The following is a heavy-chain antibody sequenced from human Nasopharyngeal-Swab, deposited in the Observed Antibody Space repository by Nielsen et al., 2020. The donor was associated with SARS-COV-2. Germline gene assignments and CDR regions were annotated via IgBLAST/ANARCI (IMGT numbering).Heavy chain of an antibody. CDR3: ATNWDYRFDY. Sequence: SETLSLTCTVSGGSTSSGTYYWSWIRQPAGKGLEWIGRFYTTGSIDYNPSLKSRVTISVDTSKNQFSLKLTSVTAADTAVYYCATNWDYRFDYWGQGTLVTVSS. J-gene: IGHJ4*02. CDR2: FYTTGSI. V-gene: IGHV4-61*02. CDR1: GGSTSSGTYY. D-gene: IGHD1-7*01.